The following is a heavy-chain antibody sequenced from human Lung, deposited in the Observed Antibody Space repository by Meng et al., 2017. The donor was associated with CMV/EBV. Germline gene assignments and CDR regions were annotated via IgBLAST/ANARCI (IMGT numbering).Heavy chain of an antibody. CDR3: ARAATYYSGSGSYYDS. Sequence: GGSLRLSCAASGFTFSSYSMNWVRQAPGKGLEWVSYISSNSSTIYYADSVKGRFTISRDNAKNSLYLQMNSLRAEDTAVYFCARAATYYSGSGSYYDSWGQGTLVTVSS. J-gene: IGHJ4*02. D-gene: IGHD3-10*01. CDR1: GFTFSSYS. CDR2: ISSNSSTI. V-gene: IGHV3-48*04.